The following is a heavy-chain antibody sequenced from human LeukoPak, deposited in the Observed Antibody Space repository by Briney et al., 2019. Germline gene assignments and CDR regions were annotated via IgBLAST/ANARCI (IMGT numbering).Heavy chain of an antibody. CDR1: AGSISGHS. D-gene: IGHD6-6*01. CDR2: IYYSGST. V-gene: IGHV4-59*11. Sequence: SETLSLTCTVSAGSISGHSWNWIRQPPGKGLERIGYIYYSGSTNYNPSLKSRVTISVDTSKNQFSLKLSSVTAADTAVYYCARSWVAARPNYYYYMDVWGKGTTVTVSS. CDR3: ARSWVAARPNYYYYMDV. J-gene: IGHJ6*03.